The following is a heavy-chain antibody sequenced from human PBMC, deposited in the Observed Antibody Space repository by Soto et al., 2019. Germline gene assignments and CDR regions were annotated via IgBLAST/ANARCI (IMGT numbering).Heavy chain of an antibody. D-gene: IGHD3-3*02. J-gene: IGHJ5*02. Sequence: PSETLSLTCTVSGGPISSYYWSWIRQPPGKGLEWIGYIYYSGSTNYNPSLKSRVTISVDTSKNQFSLKLSSVTAADTAVYYCASPKIAFYNWFDPWGQGTLVTVSS. CDR2: IYYSGST. CDR3: ASPKIAFYNWFDP. V-gene: IGHV4-59*08. CDR1: GGPISSYY.